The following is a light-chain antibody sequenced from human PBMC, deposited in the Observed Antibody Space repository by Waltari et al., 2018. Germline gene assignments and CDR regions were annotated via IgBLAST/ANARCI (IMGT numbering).Light chain of an antibody. CDR1: QSISSW. CDR2: KAS. V-gene: IGKV1-5*03. J-gene: IGKJ1*01. Sequence: DIQMTQSPSTLSASVGDRVTLTCRARQSISSWLAWYQQKPGKAPKLLIYKASSLESGVPSRFSGSGSGTEFTLTISSLQPDDFATYYCQQYNSYPWTFGQGTKVEIK. CDR3: QQYNSYPWT.